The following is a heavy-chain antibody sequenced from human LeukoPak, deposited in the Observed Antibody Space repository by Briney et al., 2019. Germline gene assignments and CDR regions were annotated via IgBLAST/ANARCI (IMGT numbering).Heavy chain of an antibody. Sequence: TSETLSLTCAVYGGSFSGYYWSWIRQPPGKGLEWIGEINHSGSTNYNPSLKSRVTISVDTSKNQFSLKLSSVTAADTAVYYCARGIIQYYDFWGGQGTLVTVSS. V-gene: IGHV4-34*01. CDR2: INHSGST. CDR3: ARGIIQYYDFW. J-gene: IGHJ4*02. CDR1: GGSFSGYY. D-gene: IGHD3-3*01.